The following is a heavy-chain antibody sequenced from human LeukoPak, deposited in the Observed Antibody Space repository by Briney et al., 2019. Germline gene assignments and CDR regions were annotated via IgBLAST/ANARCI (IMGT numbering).Heavy chain of an antibody. Sequence: PSETLSLTCTVSGGSISSYYWSWIRQPAGKELEWIGRIYTSGSTNYNPSLKSRVTMSVDTSKSQFSLKLSSVTAADTAVYYCARDYRDIVVVPAASNNWFDPWGQGTLVTVSS. CDR3: ARDYRDIVVVPAASNNWFDP. V-gene: IGHV4-4*07. D-gene: IGHD2-2*01. J-gene: IGHJ5*02. CDR2: IYTSGST. CDR1: GGSISSYY.